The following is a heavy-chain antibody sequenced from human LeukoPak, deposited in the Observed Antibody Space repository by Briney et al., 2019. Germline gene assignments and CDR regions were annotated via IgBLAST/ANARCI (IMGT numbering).Heavy chain of an antibody. CDR3: ARESRAAGTTYFDY. CDR2: IWYDGSNK. V-gene: IGHV3-33*01. J-gene: IGHJ4*02. Sequence: GSLRLSCAASGFTFSSYGMHWVRQAPGKGLEWVAVIWYDGSNKYYADSVRGRFTISRDNSKNTLYLQMNGLRAEDTAVYYCARESRAAGTTYFDYWGQGTLVTVSS. CDR1: GFTFSSYG. D-gene: IGHD6-13*01.